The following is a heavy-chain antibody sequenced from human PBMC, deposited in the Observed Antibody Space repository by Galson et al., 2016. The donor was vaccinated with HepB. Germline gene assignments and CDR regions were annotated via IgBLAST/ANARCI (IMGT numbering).Heavy chain of an antibody. Sequence: SLRLSCAASGFTFSGSAMLWVRQASGKGLEWVGHIRSEANSYATAYAASGKGRFTISRDDSQNTAYLQMNSLKTEDTAVYYCTRTGRYGNYDDFDYWGQGTLVTVSS. CDR1: GFTFSGSA. V-gene: IGHV3-73*01. J-gene: IGHJ4*02. D-gene: IGHD4-11*01. CDR2: IRSEANSYAT. CDR3: TRTGRYGNYDDFDY.